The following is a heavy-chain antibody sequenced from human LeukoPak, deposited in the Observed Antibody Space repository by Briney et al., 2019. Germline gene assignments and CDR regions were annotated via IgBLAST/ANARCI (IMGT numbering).Heavy chain of an antibody. CDR3: ARGGTYCPDY. CDR2: ISSSSSPI. D-gene: IGHD1-26*01. CDR1: GFTFSTYA. Sequence: TGGSLRLSCAASGFTFSTYAMNWVRQAPGKGLEWVSYISSSSSPIFYADSVKGRFTISRDNAKNSLYLQMNSLRDEDTAVYYCARGGTYCPDYWGQGTLVTVSS. J-gene: IGHJ4*02. V-gene: IGHV3-48*02.